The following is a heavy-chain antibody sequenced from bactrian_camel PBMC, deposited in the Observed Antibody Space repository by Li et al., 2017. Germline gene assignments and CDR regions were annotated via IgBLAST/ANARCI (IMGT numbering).Heavy chain of an antibody. CDR3: AKGGTDSEYEVSNLHY. J-gene: IGHJ4*01. D-gene: IGHD4*01. Sequence: HVQLVESGGGSVQSGGSLRLSCVGSGFTYGTYCMAWFRQAPGKQREGVAAIDDDQRTTYADSVKGRFDISVDIAETTLCLQMNSLKAEDTAMYYCAKGGTDSEYEVSNLHYWGQGTQVTV. V-gene: IGHV3S1*01. CDR1: GFTYGTYC. CDR2: IDDDQRT.